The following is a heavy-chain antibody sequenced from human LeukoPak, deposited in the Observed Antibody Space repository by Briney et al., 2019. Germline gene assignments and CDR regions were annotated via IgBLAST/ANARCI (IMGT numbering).Heavy chain of an antibody. D-gene: IGHD3-10*01. V-gene: IGHV1-18*01. Sequence: ASVKVSCKASGYTFTSYGISWVRQAPGQGLEWMGWISGYNGNTNYAQKLQGRVTMTTDTSTSTAYMELRSLRSDDTAVYYCARERLAMVRGVIPKEAWGWFDPWGQGTLVTVSS. CDR1: GYTFTSYG. J-gene: IGHJ5*02. CDR3: ARERLAMVRGVIPKEAWGWFDP. CDR2: ISGYNGNT.